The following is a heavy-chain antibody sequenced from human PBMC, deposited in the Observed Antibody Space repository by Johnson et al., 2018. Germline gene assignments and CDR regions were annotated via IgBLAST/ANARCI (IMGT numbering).Heavy chain of an antibody. CDR2: ISYDGSNK. V-gene: IGHV3-33*01. D-gene: IGHD3-10*01. CDR1: GIDFRTYG. Sequence: QVQLVESGGGVVQPGRSLRLSCAASGIDFRTYGMHWVRQAPGKGLEWVAVISYDGSNKFYADSVKGRFTISRDNSKNTLYLQMNSLRAEDTAVYFCARDRTWAMVLDYWGQGTLVTVSS. J-gene: IGHJ4*02. CDR3: ARDRTWAMVLDY.